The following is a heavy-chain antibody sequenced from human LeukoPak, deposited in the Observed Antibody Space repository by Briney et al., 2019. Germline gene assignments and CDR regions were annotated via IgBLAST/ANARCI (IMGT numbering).Heavy chain of an antibody. D-gene: IGHD6-6*01. CDR3: ARAKYSSSSEGAFDI. Sequence: GGSLRLSCAASGFTFSDYYMSWIRQAPGKGLEWVSYISSSGSTIYYADSVKGRFTISRDNAKNSLYLQMNSLRAEDTAVYYCARAKYSSSSEGAFDIWGQGTMVTVSS. J-gene: IGHJ3*02. CDR1: GFTFSDYY. CDR2: ISSSGSTI. V-gene: IGHV3-11*04.